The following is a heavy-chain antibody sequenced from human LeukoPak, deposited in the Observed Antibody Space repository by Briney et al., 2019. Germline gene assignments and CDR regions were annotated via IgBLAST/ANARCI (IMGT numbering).Heavy chain of an antibody. J-gene: IGHJ4*02. CDR2: ITTTGSTI. V-gene: IGHV3-11*01. Sequence: GGSLRLSCAASGFTFSDYYMSWIRQAPGKGLEWISCITTTGSTIYYADSVKGQFTISRDNAKNSLYLQMSSLGAEDTAVYYCARGLDAAAASVADYWGQGTLVTVSS. D-gene: IGHD6-13*01. CDR1: GFTFSDYY. CDR3: ARGLDAAAASVADY.